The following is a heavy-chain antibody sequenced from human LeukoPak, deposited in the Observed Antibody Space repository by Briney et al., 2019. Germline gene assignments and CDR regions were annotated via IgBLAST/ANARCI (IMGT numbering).Heavy chain of an antibody. Sequence: PSETLSLTCTVAGGSIRNNYWSWIRQPPGKGLEWIGYIYYSGSTNSNPSLKSRVTISIDTPKNQFSLKLSSVTAADTALYYCARDELSGSYFGYFDYWGQGTLVTVSS. D-gene: IGHD1-26*01. CDR3: ARDELSGSYFGYFDY. J-gene: IGHJ4*02. CDR2: IYYSGST. CDR1: GGSIRNNY. V-gene: IGHV4-59*01.